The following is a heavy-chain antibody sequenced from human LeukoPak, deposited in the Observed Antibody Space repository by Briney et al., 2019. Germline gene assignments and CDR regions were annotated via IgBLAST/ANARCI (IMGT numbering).Heavy chain of an antibody. J-gene: IGHJ6*03. CDR1: GFTFSSYW. D-gene: IGHD2-2*01. V-gene: IGHV3-7*03. CDR3: AKDLVRFVVVPAAMNFMIANDYYMDV. Sequence: PGGSLGLSCAASGFTFSSYWVSWVRQAPGKGLEWVANIKQDGSEKYYVDSVKGRFTISRDNSKNTLYLQMNSLRAEDTAVYYCAKDLVRFVVVPAAMNFMIANDYYMDVWGKGTTVTVSS. CDR2: IKQDGSEK.